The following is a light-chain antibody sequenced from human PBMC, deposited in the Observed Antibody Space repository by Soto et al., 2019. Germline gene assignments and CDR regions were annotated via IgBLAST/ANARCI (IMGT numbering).Light chain of an antibody. Sequence: QSALTQPASVSGSPGQSITISCTGTSSDVGSYNYVSWYQQYPGKAPKRMCFAVSNRPSGVSNRFSHSKSGNTASLTISGLQAEDEADYYCSSYTGSITHIRVFGGGSKVTVL. CDR3: SSYTGSITHIRV. CDR1: SSDVGSYNY. CDR2: AVS. V-gene: IGLV2-14*01. J-gene: IGLJ3*02.